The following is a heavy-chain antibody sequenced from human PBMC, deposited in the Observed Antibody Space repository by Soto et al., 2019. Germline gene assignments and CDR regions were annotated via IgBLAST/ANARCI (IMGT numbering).Heavy chain of an antibody. CDR1: VHSISSGYY. J-gene: IGHJ5*02. V-gene: IGHV4-38-2*02. CDR2: FYHSGST. D-gene: IGHD3-10*01. Sequence: KPSEALSVACPVSVHSISSGYYCGCIRQPAGKGLEWIGSFYHSGSTYYNPSLKSRVTISVDTYKNHFCLKLSSVTAADTAVYYWARGEYYGSGNYLDPWGQGTLVTVSS. CDR3: ARGEYYGSGNYLDP.